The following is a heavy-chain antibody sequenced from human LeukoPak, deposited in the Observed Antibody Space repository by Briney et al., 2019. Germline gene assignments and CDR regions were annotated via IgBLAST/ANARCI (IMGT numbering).Heavy chain of an antibody. CDR3: ARAVPDDSSGWLDAFDI. V-gene: IGHV3-30*03. Sequence: GGSLRLSCAASGFTFSSYGMHWVRQAPGKGLEWVAVISYDGSNKYYADSVKGRFTISRDNSKNTLYLQMNSLRAEDMAIYYCARAVPDDSSGWLDAFDIWGQGTMVTVSS. J-gene: IGHJ3*02. CDR2: ISYDGSNK. D-gene: IGHD6-19*01. CDR1: GFTFSSYG.